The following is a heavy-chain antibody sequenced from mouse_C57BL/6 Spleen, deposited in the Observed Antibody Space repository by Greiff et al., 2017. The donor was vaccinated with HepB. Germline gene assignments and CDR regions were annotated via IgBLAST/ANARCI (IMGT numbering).Heavy chain of an antibody. CDR2: IYPGSGST. V-gene: IGHV1-55*01. CDR3: ASYGALTGTGYYAMDY. J-gene: IGHJ4*01. D-gene: IGHD4-1*01. Sequence: QVQLQQPGAELVKPGASVKMSCKASGYTFTSYWITWVKQRPGQGLEWIGDIYPGSGSTNYNEKFKSKATLTVDKSSSTAYMQLSSLTSEDSAVYYCASYGALTGTGYYAMDYWGQGTSVTVSS. CDR1: GYTFTSYW.